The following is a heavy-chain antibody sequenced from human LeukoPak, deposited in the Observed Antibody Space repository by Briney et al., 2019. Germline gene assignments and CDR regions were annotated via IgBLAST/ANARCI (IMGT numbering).Heavy chain of an antibody. CDR1: GFTFSSYA. V-gene: IGHV3-23*01. Sequence: PGASLRLSCAASGFTFSSYAMSWVRQAPGKGLEWVSGISAGGGSTYYADSVKGRFTISRDDSKNTLYLQMNSLRVDDTAVYYCAKAYGYCNRGIDYWGQGTLVTVSP. J-gene: IGHJ4*02. CDR2: ISAGGGST. CDR3: AKAYGYCNRGIDY. D-gene: IGHD6-13*01.